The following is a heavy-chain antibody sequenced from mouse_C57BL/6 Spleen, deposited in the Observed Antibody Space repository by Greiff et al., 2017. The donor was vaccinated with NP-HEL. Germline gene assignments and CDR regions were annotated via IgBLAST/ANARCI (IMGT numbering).Heavy chain of an antibody. CDR2: IYPGDGDT. CDR3: ARGGLSTADY. V-gene: IGHV1-82*01. D-gene: IGHD1-2*01. J-gene: IGHJ2*01. Sequence: VQLQQSGPELVKPGASVKISCKASGYAFSSSWMNWVQQRPGKGLEWIGRIYPGDGDTNYNGKFKGKATLTADKSSSTAYMQLSSLTSEDSAVYFCARGGLSTADYWGQGTTLTVSS. CDR1: GYAFSSSW.